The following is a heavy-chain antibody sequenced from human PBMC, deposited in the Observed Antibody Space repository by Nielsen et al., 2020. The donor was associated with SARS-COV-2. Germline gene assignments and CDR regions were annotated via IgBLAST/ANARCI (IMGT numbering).Heavy chain of an antibody. V-gene: IGHV3-9*01. CDR1: GFTFDDYA. CDR3: VREGDGYHSYYYGLDV. CDR2: VSWNSAYM. J-gene: IGHJ6*02. D-gene: IGHD5-24*01. Sequence: SLKISCAASGFTFDDYAMHWVRQVPGKGLEWVSGVSWNSAYMAYADSVKGRFTISRDNAKNSLYLQVNSLRAEDTAVYYCVREGDGYHSYYYGLDVWGRGTTVTVSS.